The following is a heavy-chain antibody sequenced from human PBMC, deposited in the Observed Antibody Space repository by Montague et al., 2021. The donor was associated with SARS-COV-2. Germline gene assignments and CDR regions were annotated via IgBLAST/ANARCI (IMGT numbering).Heavy chain of an antibody. J-gene: IGHJ4*02. CDR1: GFPFSNYW. V-gene: IGHV3-7*03. Sequence: SRRLSCAASGFPFSNYWMNWIRQAPGKGLEWVGNINQNGSEKYYGDSVKGRFTISRDNARHSLYLQMDSLRVEDTALYYCVRPRSGFDYWGQGTLVTVSS. D-gene: IGHD3-3*01. CDR2: INQNGSEK. CDR3: VRPRSGFDY.